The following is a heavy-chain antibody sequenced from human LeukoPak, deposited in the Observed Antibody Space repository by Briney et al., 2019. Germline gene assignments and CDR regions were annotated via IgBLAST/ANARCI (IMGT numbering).Heavy chain of an antibody. CDR1: GLTFSSYA. D-gene: IGHD3-10*01. Sequence: GGPVRLSCGACGLTFSSYAMRCVRQAPGRGLEWVSDISGSGGSTYYADSVKGRFTISRDNSQNALYLQMNSLSAEDTAVYYCAKGHSGSYSPLYPYWGQGTLVTVSS. V-gene: IGHV3-23*01. CDR2: ISGSGGST. J-gene: IGHJ4*02. CDR3: AKGHSGSYSPLYPY.